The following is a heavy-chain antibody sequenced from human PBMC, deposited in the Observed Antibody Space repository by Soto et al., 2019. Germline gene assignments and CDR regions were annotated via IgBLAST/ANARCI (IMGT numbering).Heavy chain of an antibody. D-gene: IGHD6-13*01. Sequence: EVQLVESGGGLVKPGRSLRLSCTASGFTFGDYAMSWFRQAPGKGLEWVGFIRSKAYGGTTEYAASVKGRFTISRDDSKSIAYLQMNSLKTEDTAVYYCTRARRVAAADNCFDPWGQGTLVTVSS. CDR3: TRARRVAAADNCFDP. CDR2: IRSKAYGGTT. CDR1: GFTFGDYA. V-gene: IGHV3-49*05. J-gene: IGHJ5*02.